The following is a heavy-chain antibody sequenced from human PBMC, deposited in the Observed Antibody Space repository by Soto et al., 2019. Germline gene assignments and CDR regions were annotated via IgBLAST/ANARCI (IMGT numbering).Heavy chain of an antibody. CDR1: GGNSGNVGAP. V-gene: IGHV4-30-2*01. J-gene: IGHJ4*02. Sequence: VAGGNSGNVGAPWSLIRQPPGKGLEWIGYIYHSGSTYYNPSLKSRVTISVDRSKNQFSLKLSSVTAADTAVYYCARAGDSSGPVAFCYWGQGTLVTVSS. CDR2: IYHSGST. D-gene: IGHD6-19*01. CDR3: ARAGDSSGPVAFCY.